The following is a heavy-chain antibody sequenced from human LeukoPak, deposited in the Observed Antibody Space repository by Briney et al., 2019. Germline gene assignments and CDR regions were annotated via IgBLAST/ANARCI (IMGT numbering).Heavy chain of an antibody. CDR1: GFTFSSYS. CDR3: ARITIFGPYGMDV. J-gene: IGHJ6*02. V-gene: IGHV3-21*01. Sequence: GGSLRLSCAASGFTFSSYSMDWVRQAPGKGLEWVSSISSSSTYIYYAGSVKGRFTISRDNAKNSLFLQMNSLRAEDTAVYYCARITIFGPYGMDVWGHGTTVTVSS. CDR2: ISSSSTYI. D-gene: IGHD3-3*01.